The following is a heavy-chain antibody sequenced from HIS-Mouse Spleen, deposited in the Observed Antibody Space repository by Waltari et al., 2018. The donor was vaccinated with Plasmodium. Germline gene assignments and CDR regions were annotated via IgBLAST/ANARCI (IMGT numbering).Heavy chain of an antibody. J-gene: IGHJ1*01. D-gene: IGHD6-13*01. CDR2: INPNSGGT. CDR1: GYTLTGDY. CDR3: ARVLGYKAAAGTFVEYFQH. Sequence: QVQLVQSGAEVKKPGASVKVSCKASGYTLTGDYIHWVLPAPGNGLEWMGWINPNSGGTNYAQKFQGRVTMTRDTSISTAYMELSRLRSDDTAVYYCARVLGYKAAAGTFVEYFQHWGQGTLVTVSS. V-gene: IGHV1-2*02.